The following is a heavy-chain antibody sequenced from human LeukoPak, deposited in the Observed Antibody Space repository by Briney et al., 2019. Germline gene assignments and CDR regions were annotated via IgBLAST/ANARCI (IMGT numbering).Heavy chain of an antibody. J-gene: IGHJ6*03. CDR3: ARETDYYHYMDV. CDR1: GGSICSSSYY. CDR2: IDHRRST. Sequence: SETLSLTCTVSGGSICSSSYYWGWIRQPPWKGLGWIGSIDHRRSTYYNLSFKSRVTISVDTSKNQFSLKLSSVTAADTAVYYCARETDYYHYMDVWGRGTTVTVSS. V-gene: IGHV4-39*07.